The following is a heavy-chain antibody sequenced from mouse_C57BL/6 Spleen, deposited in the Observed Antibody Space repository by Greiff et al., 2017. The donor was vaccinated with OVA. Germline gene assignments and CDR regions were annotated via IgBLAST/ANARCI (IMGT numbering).Heavy chain of an antibody. Sequence: VQLQESGAELARPGASVKMSCKASGYTFTSYTMHWVKQRPGQGLEWIGYINPSSGYTKYNQKFKDKATLTADKSSSTAYMQLSSLTSEDSAVYYCARDGSSYRDAMDYWGQGTSVTVSS. V-gene: IGHV1-4*01. CDR1: GYTFTSYT. CDR2: INPSSGYT. J-gene: IGHJ4*01. CDR3: ARDGSSYRDAMDY. D-gene: IGHD1-1*01.